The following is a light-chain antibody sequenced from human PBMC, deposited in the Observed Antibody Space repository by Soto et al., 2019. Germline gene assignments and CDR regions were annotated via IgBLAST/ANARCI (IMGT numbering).Light chain of an antibody. CDR2: WAS. CDR3: HQYYSYPPA. CDR1: QSVLHSSNDKNY. Sequence: DIVMTQSPDSLAVSLDERATINCKSSQSVLHSSNDKNYLAWYQQKPGQPPKLLIYWASTRESGVPDRFSGSGSGTDFTLTISSVQAEDVAVYYCHQYYSYPPAFGQGTKVEIK. J-gene: IGKJ2*01. V-gene: IGKV4-1*01.